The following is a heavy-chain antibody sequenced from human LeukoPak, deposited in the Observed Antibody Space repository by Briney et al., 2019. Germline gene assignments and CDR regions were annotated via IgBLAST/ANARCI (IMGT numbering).Heavy chain of an antibody. D-gene: IGHD6-13*01. CDR3: AKDFSSSFDFDY. Sequence: GGSLRLSCAASGFTLSSYAMSWVRQAPGKGLEWVSAISGSGGSTYYADSVKGRFTISRDNSKNTLYLQMNSLRAEDTAVYYCAKDFSSSFDFDYWGQGTLVTVSS. V-gene: IGHV3-23*01. J-gene: IGHJ4*02. CDR1: GFTLSSYA. CDR2: ISGSGGST.